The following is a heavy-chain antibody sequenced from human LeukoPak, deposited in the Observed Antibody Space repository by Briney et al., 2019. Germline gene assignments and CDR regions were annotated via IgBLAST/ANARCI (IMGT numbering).Heavy chain of an antibody. D-gene: IGHD2-15*01. Sequence: GASVKVSCKASGYIITTYGISWMRQAPGQGLEWMGWITSYSGNTNYAQKSQGRVTMTTETSTNTAYMELRSLSSDDTAVFYCARVGCSGGSCHSHSVYWGQGTLVTVSS. CDR3: ARVGCSGGSCHSHSVY. J-gene: IGHJ1*01. CDR2: ITSYSGNT. CDR1: GYIITTYG. V-gene: IGHV1-18*01.